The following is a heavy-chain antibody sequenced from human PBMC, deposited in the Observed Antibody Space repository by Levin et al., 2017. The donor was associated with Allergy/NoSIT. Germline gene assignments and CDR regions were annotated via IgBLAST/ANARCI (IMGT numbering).Heavy chain of an antibody. CDR1: GYTFTSYG. Sequence: VASVKVSCKASGYTFTSYGISWVRQAPGQGLEWMGWISAYNGNTNYAQKLQGRVTMTTDTSTSTAYMELRSLRSDDTAVYYCARAPMTTVVMDHWYFDLWGRGTLVTVSS. J-gene: IGHJ2*01. V-gene: IGHV1-18*01. CDR3: ARAPMTTVVMDHWYFDL. CDR2: ISAYNGNT. D-gene: IGHD4-23*01.